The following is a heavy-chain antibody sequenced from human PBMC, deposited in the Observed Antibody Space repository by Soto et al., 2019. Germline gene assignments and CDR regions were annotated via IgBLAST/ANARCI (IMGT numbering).Heavy chain of an antibody. CDR1: GGSISRYY. J-gene: IGHJ5*02. Sequence: QVQLQESGPGLVKPSETLSLTCTVSGGSISRYYWNWIRQPPGKGLEWIGYIYYSGSTNYNPSLKSRVTISVDTSKNQFSLKLSSVTAADTAVYYCARDPGAGSYYGWFDPWCQGTLFTVSS. V-gene: IGHV4-59*01. CDR3: ARDPGAGSYYGWFDP. CDR2: IYYSGST. D-gene: IGHD3-10*01.